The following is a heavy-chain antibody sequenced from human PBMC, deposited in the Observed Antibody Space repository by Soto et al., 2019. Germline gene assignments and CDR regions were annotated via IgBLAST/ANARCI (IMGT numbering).Heavy chain of an antibody. V-gene: IGHV3-48*03. D-gene: IGHD6-13*01. CDR3: VRDRRGKGPGWFDV. CDR1: GFPFRSYE. Sequence: EMQLVESGGGLVQPGGSLRLSCAASGFPFRSYEMNCVRQAPGKGLEWISYISSVGSSIYHADSVKGRFTISRDNANNSLFLQMNSLRADDTAVYYCVRDRRGKGPGWFDVWGQGTLVTVSS. J-gene: IGHJ5*02. CDR2: ISSVGSSI.